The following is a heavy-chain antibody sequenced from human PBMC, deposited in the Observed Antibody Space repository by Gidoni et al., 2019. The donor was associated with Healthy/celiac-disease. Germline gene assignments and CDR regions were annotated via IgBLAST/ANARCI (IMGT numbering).Heavy chain of an antibody. CDR1: GFTFSSYG. Sequence: QVQLVESGGGVVQPGRSLRLSCAASGFTFSSYGMHWVRQAPGKGLEWVAVIWYDGSNKYYADSVKGRFTISRDNSKNTLYLQMNSLRAEDTAVYYCASGGDSSGYYTLWGQGTLVTVSS. J-gene: IGHJ4*02. V-gene: IGHV3-33*01. CDR3: ASGGDSSGYYTL. D-gene: IGHD3-22*01. CDR2: IWYDGSNK.